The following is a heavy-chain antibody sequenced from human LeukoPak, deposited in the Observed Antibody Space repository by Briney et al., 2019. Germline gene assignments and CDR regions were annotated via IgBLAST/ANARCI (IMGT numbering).Heavy chain of an antibody. Sequence: SETLPLTCTVSGGSISSYYWSWIRQPPGKGLEWIGYIYYSGSTNYSPSLKSRVTISVDTSKNQFSLKLSSVTAADTAVYYCARDGELGTFDYWGQGTLVTVSS. CDR1: GGSISSYY. CDR2: IYYSGST. V-gene: IGHV4-59*12. CDR3: ARDGELGTFDY. D-gene: IGHD7-27*01. J-gene: IGHJ4*02.